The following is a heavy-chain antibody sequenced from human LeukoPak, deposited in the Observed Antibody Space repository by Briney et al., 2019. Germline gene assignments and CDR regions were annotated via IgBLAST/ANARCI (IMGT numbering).Heavy chain of an antibody. CDR1: GGSISSYY. J-gene: IGHJ4*02. CDR2: INYSGST. V-gene: IGHV4-59*01. Sequence: SETLSLTCTVSGGSISSYYWSWIRQPPGKGLEWIGYINYSGSTNYNPSLKSRVTISVDTSKNQFSLKLSSVTAADTAVYYCARLPVCSGGSCYQLYFDYWGQGTLVTVSS. CDR3: ARLPVCSGGSCYQLYFDY. D-gene: IGHD2-15*01.